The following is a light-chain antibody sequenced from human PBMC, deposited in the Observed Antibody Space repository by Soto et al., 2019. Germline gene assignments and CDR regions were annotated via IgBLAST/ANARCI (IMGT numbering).Light chain of an antibody. CDR1: QSVTNS. V-gene: IGKV3D-15*01. J-gene: IGKJ1*01. CDR2: DAS. CDR3: QQYNNWPPT. Sequence: EIVLTQSPATLSLSPGERATLSCRASQSVTNSLAWYQQKPGQAPRLLVYDASNRATGIPTRFSGSGSGTEFTLSIGSLQSEDFAVYYCQQYNNWPPTFGQGTKVDIK.